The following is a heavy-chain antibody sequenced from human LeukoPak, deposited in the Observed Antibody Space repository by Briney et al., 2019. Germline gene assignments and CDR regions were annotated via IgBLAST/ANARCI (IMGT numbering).Heavy chain of an antibody. Sequence: GGSLRLSCAASGFTFSSYAMSWVRQAPGKGLEWVSVISGSGGSTYYADSVKGRFTISRDNSKNTLYLQMSTLRAEDTAVYYCARDGREPDYWGQGTLVTVSS. CDR1: GFTFSSYA. J-gene: IGHJ4*02. V-gene: IGHV3-23*01. CDR3: ARDGREPDY. CDR2: ISGSGGST. D-gene: IGHD1-26*01.